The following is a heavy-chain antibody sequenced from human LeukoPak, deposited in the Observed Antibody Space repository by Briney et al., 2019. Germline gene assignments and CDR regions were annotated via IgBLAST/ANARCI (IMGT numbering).Heavy chain of an antibody. D-gene: IGHD2-15*01. Sequence: GGSLRLSCAASGFTFSSYSMNWVRQAPGKGLEWVSSISSSSSYIYYADSVKGRFTISRDNAKNSLYLQMNSLRAEDTALYYCARDYPLHPPYYYYYGMDVWGQGTTVTVSS. CDR3: ARDYPLHPPYYYYYGMDV. CDR1: GFTFSSYS. CDR2: ISSSSSYI. V-gene: IGHV3-21*01. J-gene: IGHJ6*02.